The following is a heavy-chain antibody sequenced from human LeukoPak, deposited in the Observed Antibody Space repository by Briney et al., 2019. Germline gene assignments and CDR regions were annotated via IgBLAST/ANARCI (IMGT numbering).Heavy chain of an antibody. Sequence: ASVKVSCMASGYIFTDYYIHWVRQAPGQGLEWMGWMNPNSGGTNYAQKFQGRVTMTRDTSISTAYMELTRLRSDDTAVYYCARDHQLPLLGWFGAWGQGTLVTVSS. V-gene: IGHV1-2*02. J-gene: IGHJ5*02. CDR1: GYIFTDYY. D-gene: IGHD2-15*01. CDR3: ARDHQLPLLGWFGA. CDR2: MNPNSGGT.